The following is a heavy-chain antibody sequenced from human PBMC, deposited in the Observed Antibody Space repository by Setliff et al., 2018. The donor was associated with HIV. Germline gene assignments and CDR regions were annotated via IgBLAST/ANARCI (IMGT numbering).Heavy chain of an antibody. CDR1: GYTFTSYY. CDR2: INPSGGST. Sequence: ASVKVSCKASGYTFTSYYMHWVRQAPGQGLEWMGIINPSGGSTSYAQKFQGRVTMTRDTSTSTVYMELSSLRSEDTAVYYCARASTPYSSNWYWYFDYWGQGTPVTVSS. V-gene: IGHV1-46*01. D-gene: IGHD6-13*01. CDR3: ARASTPYSSNWYWYFDY. J-gene: IGHJ4*02.